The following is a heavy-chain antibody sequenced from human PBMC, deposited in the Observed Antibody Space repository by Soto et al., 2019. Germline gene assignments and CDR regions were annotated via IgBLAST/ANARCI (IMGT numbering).Heavy chain of an antibody. V-gene: IGHV4-30-2*01. CDR3: ARDLTYFDILTGYERYYGMDV. Sequence: SETLSLTCAVSGGSISSGGYSWSWNRQPPGKGLEWIGYIYHSGSTYYNPSLKSRVTISVDRSKNQFSLKLSSVTAADTAVYYCARDLTYFDILTGYERYYGMDVWGQGTTVTVSS. D-gene: IGHD3-9*01. CDR1: GGSISSGGYS. CDR2: IYHSGST. J-gene: IGHJ6*02.